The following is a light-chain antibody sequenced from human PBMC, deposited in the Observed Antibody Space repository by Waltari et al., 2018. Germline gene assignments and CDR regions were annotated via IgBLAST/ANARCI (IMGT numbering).Light chain of an antibody. CDR3: QQYSDTPT. J-gene: IGKJ3*01. Sequence: DIVLTQSPDSLAVSLGERATITCRSSQNILYSAKNKSNLAWYQQKPRQPPKLLIYSASIRDYGVPDRFRGSGSGRDFTLTITSPQAEDVAMYYCQQYSDTPTFGPGTRVDIK. CDR2: SAS. CDR1: QNILYSAKNKSN. V-gene: IGKV4-1*01.